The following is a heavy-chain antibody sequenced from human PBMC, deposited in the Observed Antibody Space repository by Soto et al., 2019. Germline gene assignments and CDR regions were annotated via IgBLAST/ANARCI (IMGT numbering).Heavy chain of an antibody. Sequence: QVQLVQSGAEVKKPGASVKVSCKASGYTFTSYGISWVRQAPGQGLEWMGWISAYNGNTNYAQQLQGRVTMTTDTSTSTAYMELRSLRSDDTAVYYCARDPRWYCSGGSCYSDFAYWGQGTLVTVSS. CDR2: ISAYNGNT. V-gene: IGHV1-18*01. CDR3: ARDPRWYCSGGSCYSDFAY. J-gene: IGHJ4*02. D-gene: IGHD2-15*01. CDR1: GYTFTSYG.